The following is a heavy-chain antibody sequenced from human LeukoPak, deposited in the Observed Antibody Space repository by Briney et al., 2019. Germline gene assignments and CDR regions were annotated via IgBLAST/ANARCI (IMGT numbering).Heavy chain of an antibody. CDR3: AKDSQYYYDSCAYDY. V-gene: IGHV3-23*01. CDR1: GFTFTSYA. D-gene: IGHD3-22*01. Sequence: GGSLRLSCAASGFTFTSYAMSWVRQAPGKGLEWVSGVGGSGSSVDYADSVKGRFTISRDNSKNTLYLQMNSLRAEDTAVYYCAKDSQYYYDSCAYDYWGQGTLVTVSS. CDR2: VGGSGSSV. J-gene: IGHJ4*02.